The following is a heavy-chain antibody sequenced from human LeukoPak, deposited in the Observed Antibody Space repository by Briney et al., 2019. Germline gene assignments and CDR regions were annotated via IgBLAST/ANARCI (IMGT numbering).Heavy chain of an antibody. D-gene: IGHD3-10*01. Sequence: DSVKVSCKASGYTFTGYYMHWVRQAPGQGLEWMGWINPNSGGTNYAQKFQGRVTMTRDTSISTAYMELSRLRSDDTAVYYCARPSGGMVRGVIGWFDPWGQGTLVTVSS. J-gene: IGHJ5*02. CDR1: GYTFTGYY. V-gene: IGHV1-2*02. CDR3: ARPSGGMVRGVIGWFDP. CDR2: INPNSGGT.